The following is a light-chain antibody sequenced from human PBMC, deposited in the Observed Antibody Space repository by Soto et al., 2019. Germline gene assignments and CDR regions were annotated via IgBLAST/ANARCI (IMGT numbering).Light chain of an antibody. CDR3: QSYDSRNRV. Sequence: NFMLTQPHSVSESPGKTVTISCTRSNGGIASSYVQWYQQRPGSSPTAVIYRDYERPSGVPDRFSGSIDTSSNSASLTISGLETEDEAVYDCQSYDSRNRVFGGGTQLTVL. J-gene: IGLJ3*02. CDR1: NGGIASSY. V-gene: IGLV6-57*01. CDR2: RDY.